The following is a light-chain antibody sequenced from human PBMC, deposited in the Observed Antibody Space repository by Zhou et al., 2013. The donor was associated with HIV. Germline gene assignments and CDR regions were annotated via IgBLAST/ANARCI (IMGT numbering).Light chain of an antibody. Sequence: DIQLTQSPSSLFSSVGDRVTISCRASQAIDVYLNWYQQRPGEAPKLLIFRVFHLQSGVPSRFSGSGSGSFFTLTISSLQPEDFATYYCQQSFTIPRTFGQGTKLEI. V-gene: IGKV1-39*01. CDR2: RVF. CDR1: QAIDVY. J-gene: IGKJ2*01. CDR3: QQSFTIPRT.